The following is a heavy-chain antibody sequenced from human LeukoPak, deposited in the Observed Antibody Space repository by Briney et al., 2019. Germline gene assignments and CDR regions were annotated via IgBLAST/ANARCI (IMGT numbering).Heavy chain of an antibody. CDR3: ARRTYYYDSSGYYGTRDYYYYYMDV. D-gene: IGHD3-22*01. J-gene: IGHJ6*03. Sequence: GGSLGLSCAASGFTFSSYWMHWVRQAPGKGLVWVSRINSDGSSTSYADSVKGRFTISRDNAKNTLYLQMSSLRAEDTAVYYCARRTYYYDSSGYYGTRDYYYYYMDVWGKGTTVTVSS. CDR1: GFTFSSYW. CDR2: INSDGSST. V-gene: IGHV3-74*01.